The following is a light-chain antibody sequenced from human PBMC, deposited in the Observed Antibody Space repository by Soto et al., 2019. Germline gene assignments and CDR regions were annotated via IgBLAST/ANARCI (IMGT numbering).Light chain of an antibody. CDR3: QQYVSTPLT. J-gene: IGKJ4*01. CDR1: QSVGTY. V-gene: IGKV3-20*01. CDR2: GAS. Sequence: EIVLTQSPGTLSLSPGERATLSCRASQSVGTYLAWYQQKPGQAPRLLIYGASSRATGIPDRFSGSGSGTDFTLTISRLEPDDFAVYYCQQYVSTPLTFGGGTNVDIK.